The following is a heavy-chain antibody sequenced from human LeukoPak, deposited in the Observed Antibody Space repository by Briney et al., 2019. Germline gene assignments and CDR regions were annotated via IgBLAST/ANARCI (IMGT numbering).Heavy chain of an antibody. D-gene: IGHD2-2*01. J-gene: IGHJ6*02. Sequence: ASVKVSCKVSGYTLTELSMHWVRQAPGQGLEWMGWISAYNGNTNYAQKLQGRVTMTTDTSTSTAYMELRSLRSDDTAVYYCARSGIVVVPAAIHRNGMDVWGQGTTVTVSS. CDR1: GYTLTELS. CDR3: ARSGIVVVPAAIHRNGMDV. CDR2: ISAYNGNT. V-gene: IGHV1-18*01.